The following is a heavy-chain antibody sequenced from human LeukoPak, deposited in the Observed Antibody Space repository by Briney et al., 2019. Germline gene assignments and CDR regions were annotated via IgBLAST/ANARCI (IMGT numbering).Heavy chain of an antibody. CDR3: ATEVVAATNDAFDI. V-gene: IGHV3-48*03. CDR2: ISSSGSTI. D-gene: IGHD2-15*01. CDR1: GFTFSSYE. J-gene: IGHJ3*02. Sequence: GGSLRLSCAASGFTFSSYEMNWVRQAPGKGLEWVSYISSSGSTIYCADSVKGRFTISRDNAKNSLYLQMNSLRAEDTAVYYCATEVVAATNDAFDIWGQGTMVTVSS.